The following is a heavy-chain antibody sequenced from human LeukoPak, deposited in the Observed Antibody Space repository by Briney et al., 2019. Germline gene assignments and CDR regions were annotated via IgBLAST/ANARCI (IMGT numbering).Heavy chain of an antibody. CDR1: GFTFTSYS. J-gene: IGHJ4*02. V-gene: IGHV3-23*01. D-gene: IGHD1-26*01. CDR3: AKGGKWDVTPFDY. CDR2: ISGGGGST. Sequence: PGGSLRLSCAAPGFTFTSYSMNWVRQAPGKGLEWVSTISGGGGSTYYADSVKGRFTISRDNSKNTLYLQVNSLRAEDTAVYYCAKGGKWDVTPFDYWGKGTLVTVS.